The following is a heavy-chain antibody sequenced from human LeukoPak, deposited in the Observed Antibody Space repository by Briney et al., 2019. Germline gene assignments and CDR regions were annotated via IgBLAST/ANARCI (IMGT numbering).Heavy chain of an antibody. J-gene: IGHJ5*02. V-gene: IGHV4-39*07. Sequence: SETLSLTCTVSGGSISSSSYYWGWIRQPPGKGLEWIGSIYYSGSTYYNPSLKSRVTISVDTSKNQFSLKLSSVTAADTAVYYCARAPGATPWFDPWGQGTLVTVSS. CDR2: IYYSGST. D-gene: IGHD1-26*01. CDR1: GGSISSSSYY. CDR3: ARAPGATPWFDP.